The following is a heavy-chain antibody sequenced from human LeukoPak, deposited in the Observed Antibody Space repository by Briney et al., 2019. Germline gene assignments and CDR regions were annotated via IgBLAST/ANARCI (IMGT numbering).Heavy chain of an antibody. CDR2: INTDGSST. D-gene: IGHD2-2*01. CDR1: GFTFSNHW. V-gene: IGHV3-74*01. Sequence: GGSLRLSCAASGFTFSNHWMNWVRQAPGKGLVWVSRINTDGSSTNYADSVKGRFTISRDNAKNTLYLQLNSLGAEDTAMYYCAGGRSTSSDYWGQGTLVTVSS. CDR3: AGGRSTSSDY. J-gene: IGHJ4*02.